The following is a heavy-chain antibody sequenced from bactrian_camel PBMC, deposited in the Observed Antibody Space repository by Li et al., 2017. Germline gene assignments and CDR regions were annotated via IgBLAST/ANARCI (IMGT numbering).Heavy chain of an antibody. J-gene: IGHJ4*01. CDR1: GSTYGNC. V-gene: IGHV3S63*01. Sequence: HVQLVESGGGSVQAGGSLTLACEFSGSTYGNCMGWFRQAPGKEREGVAVITRIHGGTEYADSVKGRFIISRDSSKMTWSLQMNNLKPEDTAMYYCAAVTGCSLTPWLRDPGNKSGPMNWGQGTQVTVS. D-gene: IGHD3*01. CDR3: AAVTGCSLTPWLRDPGNKSGPMN. CDR2: ITRIHGGT.